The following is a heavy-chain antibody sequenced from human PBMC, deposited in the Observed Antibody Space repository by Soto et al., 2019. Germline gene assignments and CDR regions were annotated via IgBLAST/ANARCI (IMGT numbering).Heavy chain of an antibody. Sequence: EVQLLESGGGLVQPGGSLRLSCATSGFTFRSYAVSWVRQAPGKGLEWVAGITSSGGSTFYAVCVKGRFTISRDNSRNRLDLQMNSLKPEDTAIYYCARDLGSGLFLQGDWGQGTLVTVSS. CDR2: ITSSGGST. J-gene: IGHJ4*02. V-gene: IGHV3-23*01. CDR1: GFTFRSYA. D-gene: IGHD3-16*01. CDR3: ARDLGSGLFLQGD.